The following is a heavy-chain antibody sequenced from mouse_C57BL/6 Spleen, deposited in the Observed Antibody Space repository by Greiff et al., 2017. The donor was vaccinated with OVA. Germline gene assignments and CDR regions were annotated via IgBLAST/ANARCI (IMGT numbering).Heavy chain of an antibody. D-gene: IGHD2-2*01. J-gene: IGHJ3*01. CDR3: AIGYDGWFAY. Sequence: EVKLQESGPGLVKPSQSLSLTCSVTGYSITSGYYWNWIRQFPGNKLEWMGYISYDGSNNYNPSLKNRISITRDTSKNQFFLKLNSVTTEDTATYYCAIGYDGWFAYWGQGTLVTVSA. CDR1: GYSITSGYY. CDR2: ISYDGSN. V-gene: IGHV3-6*01.